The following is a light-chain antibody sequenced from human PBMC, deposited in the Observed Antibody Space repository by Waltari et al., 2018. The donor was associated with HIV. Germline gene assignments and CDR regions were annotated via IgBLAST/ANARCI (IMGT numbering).Light chain of an antibody. CDR1: RSNIGAGFD. J-gene: IGLJ2*01. CDR2: SNT. Sequence: QSVLTQPPSVSGAPGQRVTIACTGTRSNIGAGFDVHWYQQIPGNAPKLLIYSNTTRPSGVPDRFSGSKSGTSASLAITGLQSEDEADYYCQSYDMSQSGSLVFGGGTKLTVL. V-gene: IGLV1-40*01. CDR3: QSYDMSQSGSLV.